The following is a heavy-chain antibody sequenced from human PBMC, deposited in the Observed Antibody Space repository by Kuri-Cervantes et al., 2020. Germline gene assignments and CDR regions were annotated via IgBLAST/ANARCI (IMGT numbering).Heavy chain of an antibody. J-gene: IGHJ3*02. CDR3: ARDMSTVTTDDAFDI. CDR1: GFTFDEHA. Sequence: GESLKISCVVSGFTFDEHAMHWVRQAPGKGLEWVSGINWNGGSTGYADSVKGRFTISRDNAKNSLYLQMNSLRAEDTALYYCARDMSTVTTDDAFDIWGQGTMVTVSS. D-gene: IGHD4-17*01. V-gene: IGHV3-20*04. CDR2: INWNGGST.